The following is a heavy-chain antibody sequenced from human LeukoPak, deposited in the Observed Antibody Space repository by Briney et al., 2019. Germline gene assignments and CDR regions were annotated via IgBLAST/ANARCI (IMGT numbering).Heavy chain of an antibody. V-gene: IGHV3-13*01. J-gene: IGHJ3*02. Sequence: GGSLRLSCATSGFIFSSYDMHWVRQATGKGLEWVSSIGKVGDTYYAGSVKGRFTISRENAQNSVYLQMNSLKDEDTAFYYCVRGGSPEAFDIWGQGTKVTVSS. CDR2: IGKVGDT. CDR1: GFIFSSYD. D-gene: IGHD3-16*01. CDR3: VRGGSPEAFDI.